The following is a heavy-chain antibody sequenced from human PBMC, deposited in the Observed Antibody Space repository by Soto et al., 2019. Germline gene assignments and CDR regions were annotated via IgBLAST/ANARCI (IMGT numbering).Heavy chain of an antibody. J-gene: IGHJ4*02. V-gene: IGHV3-23*01. CDR3: AKDLIYGYNSGRPFDS. CDR2: IGSRGDST. Sequence: EVQLLESGGGLGQPGGSLRLSCAASGFTFSSFAMSWGRQAPGKGLEWVSAIGSRGDSTYYADAVKGRFTISRDNSKHTLYLQMNRLRAEDTAVYYCAKDLIYGYNSGRPFDSWGKGTLVTVSS. CDR1: GFTFSSFA. D-gene: IGHD6-19*01.